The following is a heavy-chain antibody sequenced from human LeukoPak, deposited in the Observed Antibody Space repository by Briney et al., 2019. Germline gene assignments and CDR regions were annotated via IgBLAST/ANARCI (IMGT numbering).Heavy chain of an antibody. CDR1: GYTFTRFD. V-gene: IGHV1-8*01. D-gene: IGHD2-8*01. CDR3: ARGEYMYGHEIDH. J-gene: IGHJ4*02. CDR2: MNRDNGNT. Sequence: ASLKVSCKTSGYTFTRFDINWVRQATGQGLEWMGWMNRDNGNTDYAQKFQGRVTMTRNTSIDTVYLELSNLRSEDTAVYYCARGEYMYGHEIDHWGQGTLVTASS.